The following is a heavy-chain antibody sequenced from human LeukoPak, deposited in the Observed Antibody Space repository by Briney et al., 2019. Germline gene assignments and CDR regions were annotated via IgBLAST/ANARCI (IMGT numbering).Heavy chain of an antibody. D-gene: IGHD3-10*01. Sequence: GGSLRLSCAASGFTFSNYAMSWVRQAPGKGLKWVATVNDNGAATYYADSVKGRFTISRDNSYNTVSLQMNSLRAEDTAVYYCLLLWFGELFTFDYWGQGTLVTVSS. CDR2: VNDNGAAT. CDR1: GFTFSNYA. J-gene: IGHJ4*02. V-gene: IGHV3-23*01. CDR3: LLLWFGELFTFDY.